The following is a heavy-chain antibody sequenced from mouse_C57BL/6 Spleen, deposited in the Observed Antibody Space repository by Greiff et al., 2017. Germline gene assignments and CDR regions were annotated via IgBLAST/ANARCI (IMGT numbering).Heavy chain of an antibody. CDR3: ARYMEYDYDAAMDY. Sequence: EVQVVESGGGLVQPGGSLSLSCAASGFTFTDYYMSWVRQPPGKALEWLGFIRNKANGYTTEYSASVKGRFTISRDNSQSILYLQMNALRAEDSATYYCARYMEYDYDAAMDYWGQGTSVTVSS. J-gene: IGHJ4*01. V-gene: IGHV7-3*01. D-gene: IGHD2-4*01. CDR1: GFTFTDYY. CDR2: IRNKANGYTT.